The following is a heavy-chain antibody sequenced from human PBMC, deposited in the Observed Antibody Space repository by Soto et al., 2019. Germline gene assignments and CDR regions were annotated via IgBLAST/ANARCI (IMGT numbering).Heavy chain of an antibody. CDR2: ISGRGDTT. J-gene: IGHJ4*02. D-gene: IGHD3-16*01. Sequence: EVQLLESGGGLVQPGGSLRLSCAGTGFTFSSHGLTWVRQAPGKGLQWVSAISGRGDTTYYADSVKGRFTISRDNSKNTLYLQMTSLRAEDTAVDSCASRGGSPYYFDFWGRGTLVTVS. CDR1: GFTFSSHG. V-gene: IGHV3-23*01. CDR3: ASRGGSPYYFDF.